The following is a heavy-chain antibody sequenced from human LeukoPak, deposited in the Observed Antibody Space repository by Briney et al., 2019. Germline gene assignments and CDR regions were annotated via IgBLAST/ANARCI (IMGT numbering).Heavy chain of an antibody. CDR1: RFLFTRDA. CDR2: INNRGDIT. J-gene: IGHJ4*02. Sequence: GGSLRLSCAASRFLFTRDAMIWVRQAPGKGLEWVSTINNRGDITYYADSVKGRFTISRDNSKNTLFLQMSSLRAEDTAVYYCAKEQFCYGSGSYSDYWGQGTLVTVSS. V-gene: IGHV3-23*01. D-gene: IGHD3-10*01. CDR3: AKEQFCYGSGSYSDY.